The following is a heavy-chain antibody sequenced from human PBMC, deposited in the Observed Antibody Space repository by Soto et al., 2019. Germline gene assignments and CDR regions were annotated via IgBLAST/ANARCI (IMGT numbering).Heavy chain of an antibody. Sequence: EVQLVESGGGLVQPGRSLRLSCAASGFTFDDYAMHWVRQAPGKGLEWVSRISWNSGSIGYADSVKGRFTISRDNAKNPLCLQMNGLRAADTTLYYCAKAGGSRWYRGSAFDIWGQGTMVPVSS. CDR1: GFTFDDYA. J-gene: IGHJ3*02. V-gene: IGHV3-9*01. CDR2: ISWNSGSI. D-gene: IGHD6-19*01. CDR3: AKAGGSRWYRGSAFDI.